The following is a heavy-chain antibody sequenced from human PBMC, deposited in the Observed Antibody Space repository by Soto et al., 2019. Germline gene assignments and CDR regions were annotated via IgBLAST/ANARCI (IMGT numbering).Heavy chain of an antibody. CDR3: AKVRDLGYYDYVWGSYVASADFDY. CDR1: GFTFSSYA. CDR2: ISGSGGST. V-gene: IGHV3-23*01. D-gene: IGHD3-16*01. Sequence: PGGSLRLSCAASGFTFSSYAMSWVRQAPGKGLEWVSAISGSGGSTYYADSVKGRFTISRDNSKNTLYLQMNSLRAEDTAVYYCAKVRDLGYYDYVWGSYVASADFDYWGQGTLVTGSS. J-gene: IGHJ4*02.